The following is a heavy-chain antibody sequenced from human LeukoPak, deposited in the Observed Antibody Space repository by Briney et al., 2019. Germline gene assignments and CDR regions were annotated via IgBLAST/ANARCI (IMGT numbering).Heavy chain of an antibody. V-gene: IGHV3-7*05. CDR3: AREVYGDNYFDY. D-gene: IGHD4-17*01. CDR1: GFTFSRHW. Sequence: PGGSLRLSCAASGFTFSRHWMSWVRQAPGKGPEWVANIKQDGSQRYYVDSVKGRFTISRDNARNSLDLQMSSLRAEDTAVYYCAREVYGDNYFDYWGQGTLVTVSS. J-gene: IGHJ4*02. CDR2: IKQDGSQR.